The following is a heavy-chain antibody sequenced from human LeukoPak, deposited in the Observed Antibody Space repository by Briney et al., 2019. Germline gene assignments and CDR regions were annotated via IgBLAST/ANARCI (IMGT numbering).Heavy chain of an antibody. D-gene: IGHD3-16*02. CDR2: ISAHNGNT. J-gene: IGHJ6*03. V-gene: IGHV1-18*01. CDR1: GYTFTTHG. Sequence: APVKVSCKASGYTFTTHGIAWVRQAPGQGLEWMGWISAHNGNTNYAQSLQGRVTMTTDTSTNTAYMELRSLRSDDTAVYYCARVYLYTTGWSAAYYYFMDVWGKGTTVIVSS. CDR3: ARVYLYTTGWSAAYYYFMDV.